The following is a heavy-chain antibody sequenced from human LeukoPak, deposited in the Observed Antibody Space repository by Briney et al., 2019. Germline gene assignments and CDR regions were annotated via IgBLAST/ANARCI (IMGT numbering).Heavy chain of an antibody. D-gene: IGHD2-15*01. Sequence: PSETLSLTCAVYGSSFSGYDWSWIRQPPGKGLEWIGEINYSGSANYNESLKSRASVSVDKSKNQFSLKLSSVTAADTAVYYCARWSGVVVVAATPWGFDPWGQGTLVTVSS. CDR2: INYSGSA. CDR3: ARWSGVVVVAATPWGFDP. V-gene: IGHV4-34*01. CDR1: GSSFSGYD. J-gene: IGHJ5*02.